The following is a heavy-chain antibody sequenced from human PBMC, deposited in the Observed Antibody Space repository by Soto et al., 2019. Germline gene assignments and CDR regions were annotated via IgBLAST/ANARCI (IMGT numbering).Heavy chain of an antibody. Sequence: QVQLVQSGAEVKKPGASVKVSCKVSGYTLTELSMHWVRQAPGKGLEWMGGFDPEDGETIYAQKFQGRVTMTEDTSTDTAYMELSSLRSEDSAVYYCATLIMITFGGVIATRRDAFDIWGQGTMVTVSS. D-gene: IGHD3-16*02. V-gene: IGHV1-24*01. CDR3: ATLIMITFGGVIATRRDAFDI. CDR1: GYTLTELS. CDR2: FDPEDGET. J-gene: IGHJ3*02.